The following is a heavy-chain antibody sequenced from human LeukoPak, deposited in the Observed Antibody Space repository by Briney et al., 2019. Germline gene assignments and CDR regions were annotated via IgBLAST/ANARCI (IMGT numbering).Heavy chain of an antibody. CDR1: GFTFSNFG. D-gene: IGHD3-16*01. Sequence: GESLRVSCAASGFTFSNFGMSWVRQAPGNGLEWVSAISAGGGTYYADTVKGRFTISRDNSKNTLYLQMSSLGAEDTAVYYCAKRSSLNYFDSWGQGTLVTVSS. CDR2: ISAGGGT. V-gene: IGHV3-23*01. CDR3: AKRSSLNYFDS. J-gene: IGHJ4*02.